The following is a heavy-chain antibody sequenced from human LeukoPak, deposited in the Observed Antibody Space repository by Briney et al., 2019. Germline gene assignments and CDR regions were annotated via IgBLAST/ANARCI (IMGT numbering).Heavy chain of an antibody. D-gene: IGHD3-22*01. J-gene: IGHJ4*02. V-gene: IGHV3-33*01. CDR1: GFPFSTYG. CDR3: VTGGGYYYDH. Sequence: PGRSLRLSCAASGFPFSTYGLHWVRQAPGKGLEWVAVTHADAIHGNNKYYADSVKGRFTIPRDNSKNTFYLQMDNLRAEDTAVYFCVTGGGYYYDHWGQGTLVIVSS. CDR2: THADAIHGNNK.